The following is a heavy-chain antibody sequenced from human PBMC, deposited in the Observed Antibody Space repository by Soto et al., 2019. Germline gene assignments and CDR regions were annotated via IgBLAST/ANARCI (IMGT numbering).Heavy chain of an antibody. D-gene: IGHD1-26*01. CDR2: ISGGGGST. V-gene: IGHV3-23*01. CDR1: GFTFCLYA. Sequence: EVQLLESGGRLVQRGGSLRLSCAASGFTFCLYAMTWVRQAPGKGLEWVATISGGGGSTYYAASVKGRFTISRNNSMNTLYLQMNNLGAEDTATYYCAKTGGSFWGDDYWGQGTLVTVSS. J-gene: IGHJ4*02. CDR3: AKTGGSFWGDDY.